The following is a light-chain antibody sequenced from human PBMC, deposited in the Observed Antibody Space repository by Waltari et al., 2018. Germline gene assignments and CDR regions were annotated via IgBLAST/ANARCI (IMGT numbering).Light chain of an antibody. V-gene: IGKV3-20*01. CDR3: QHHVSLPAT. J-gene: IGKJ1*01. Sequence: EIVLPKSPHTLSLSPGGRASTSCRASQSLSKYLSWYQQKPGQAPRLLIDGASTRATGIPDRFSGSGSGTDFSLTISRLEPEDFAVYYCQHHVSLPATFGQGTKVEIK. CDR2: GAS. CDR1: QSLSKY.